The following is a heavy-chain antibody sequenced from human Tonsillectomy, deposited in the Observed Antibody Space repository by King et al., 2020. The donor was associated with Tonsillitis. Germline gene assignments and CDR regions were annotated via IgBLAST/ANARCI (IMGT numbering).Heavy chain of an antibody. Sequence: VQLQESGPGLVKPSETLSLTCTVSGGSIISYYWSWIRQPAGKGLEWIVRIYSSGTTAYNPSLKSRVTMYVDTSKNQSSLRLNSWTAAETAVYYCARDIPAGGTKFDPWGQGTLVTVSS. CDR3: ARDIPAGGTKFDP. CDR2: IYSSGTT. D-gene: IGHD6-13*01. V-gene: IGHV4-4*07. J-gene: IGHJ5*02. CDR1: GGSIISYY.